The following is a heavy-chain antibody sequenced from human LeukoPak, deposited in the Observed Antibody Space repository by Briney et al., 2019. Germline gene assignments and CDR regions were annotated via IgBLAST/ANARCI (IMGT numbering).Heavy chain of an antibody. CDR2: IYYSGST. Sequence: SIYYSGSTYYNPSLKSRVTISVDTSKNQFSLKLGSVTAADTAIYYCAREETGTTEYNWFDPWGQGTLVTVSS. J-gene: IGHJ5*02. D-gene: IGHD1-1*01. CDR3: AREETGTTEYNWFDP. V-gene: IGHV4-39*07.